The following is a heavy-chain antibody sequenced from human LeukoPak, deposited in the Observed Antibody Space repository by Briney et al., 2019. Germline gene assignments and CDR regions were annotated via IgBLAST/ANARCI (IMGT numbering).Heavy chain of an antibody. CDR1: GFTFSTYW. J-gene: IGHJ4*02. V-gene: IGHV3-7*01. D-gene: IGHD1-26*01. CDR3: ARDAYSGSYYFDY. Sequence: PGGSLRLSCAASGFTFSTYWMSWVRQAPGKGLEWVANIKLDGSETHSVDSVKGRFTISTDNAKKSLYLQMNSLRAEDTAVYYCARDAYSGSYYFDYWGQGTLVTVSS. CDR2: IKLDGSET.